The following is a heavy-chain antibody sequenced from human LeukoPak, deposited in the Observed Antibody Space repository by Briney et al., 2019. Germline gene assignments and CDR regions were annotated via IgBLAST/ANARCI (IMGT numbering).Heavy chain of an antibody. D-gene: IGHD3-10*01. J-gene: IGHJ3*02. CDR1: GGSISSGGYY. CDR3: ARDTGYYYGSGSYGPHDAFDI. CDR2: IYYSGST. V-gene: IGHV4-31*03. Sequence: SQTLSLTCTVSGGSISSGGYYWSWIRQHPGQGLEWIGYIYYSGSTYYNPSLKSRVTISVDTSKNQFSLKLSSVTAADTAVYYCARDTGYYYGSGSYGPHDAFDIWGQGTMVTVSS.